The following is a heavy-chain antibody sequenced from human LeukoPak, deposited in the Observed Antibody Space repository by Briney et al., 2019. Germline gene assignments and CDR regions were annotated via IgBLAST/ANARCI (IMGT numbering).Heavy chain of an antibody. CDR2: IWYDGSNK. V-gene: IGHV3-33*01. J-gene: IGHJ1*01. Sequence: GRSLRLSCAASGFTFSSYGMHWVRQAPGKGLEWVAVIWYDGSNKYYADSVKGRFTISRDNSKNTLYPQMNSLRAEDTAVYYCARGYNSGSTWNFQHWGQGTLVTVSS. CDR1: GFTFSSYG. CDR3: ARGYNSGSTWNFQH. D-gene: IGHD1-26*01.